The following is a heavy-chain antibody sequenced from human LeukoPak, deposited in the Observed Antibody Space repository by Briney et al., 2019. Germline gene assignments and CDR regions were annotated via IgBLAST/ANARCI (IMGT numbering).Heavy chain of an antibody. Sequence: ASVKVSCKASGYTFTSYGISWVRQAPGQGLEWMGWISAYNGNTNYAQKLQGRVTTTTDTSTSTAYMELRSLRSDDTAVYYCASLGVTVTSHYYYYYMDVWGKGTTVTVSS. CDR3: ASLGVTVTSHYYYYYMDV. D-gene: IGHD4-17*01. V-gene: IGHV1-18*01. CDR2: ISAYNGNT. CDR1: GYTFTSYG. J-gene: IGHJ6*03.